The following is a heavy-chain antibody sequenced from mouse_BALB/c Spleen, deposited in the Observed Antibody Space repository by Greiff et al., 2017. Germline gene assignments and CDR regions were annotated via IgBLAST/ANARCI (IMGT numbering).Heavy chain of an antibody. J-gene: IGHJ4*01. CDR3: ANYYGYEGAMDY. CDR1: GYSITSDYA. V-gene: IGHV3-2*02. Sequence: DVKLQESGPGLVKPSQSLSLTCTVTGYSITSDYAWNWIRQFPGNKLEWMGYISYSGSTSYNPSLKSRISITRDTSKNQFFLQLNSVTTEDTATYYCANYYGYEGAMDYWGQGTSVTVSS. D-gene: IGHD1-2*01. CDR2: ISYSGST.